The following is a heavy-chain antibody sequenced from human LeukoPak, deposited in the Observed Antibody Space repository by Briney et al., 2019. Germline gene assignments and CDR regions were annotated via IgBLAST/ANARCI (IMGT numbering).Heavy chain of an antibody. Sequence: GGSLRLSCAASGFTFNSYAMSWVRQAPGKGLEWVSGISDSGAGKYYADSVKGRFTISRDNSKNTLYLQMNSLRAEDTAVYYCAKSGRGSYDYWGQGTLVTVSS. CDR3: AKSGRGSYDY. D-gene: IGHD1-26*01. J-gene: IGHJ4*02. CDR1: GFTFNSYA. V-gene: IGHV3-23*01. CDR2: ISDSGAGK.